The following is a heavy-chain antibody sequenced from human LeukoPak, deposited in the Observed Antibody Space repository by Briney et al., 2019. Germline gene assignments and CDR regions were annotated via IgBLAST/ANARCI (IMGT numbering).Heavy chain of an antibody. CDR3: ARDKPRGSYYGSIFDS. V-gene: IGHV3-7*01. J-gene: IGHJ4*02. Sequence: GESLKISCEALGFTFLRYWMSWVRQAPGKGLEWVANIRNDGGEIYYVVPATGRFTISRDNAKSSLFLQMNSLRPEDAAVDYCARDKPRGSYYGSIFDSWGQGTLVTVSS. CDR2: IRNDGGEI. D-gene: IGHD1-26*01. CDR1: GFTFLRYW.